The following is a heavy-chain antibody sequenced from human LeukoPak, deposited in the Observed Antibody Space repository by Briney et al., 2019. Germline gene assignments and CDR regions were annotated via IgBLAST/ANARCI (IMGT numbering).Heavy chain of an antibody. J-gene: IGHJ5*02. V-gene: IGHV3-30*04. D-gene: IGHD3-22*01. CDR1: GFTFSTYA. CDR2: ISYDGSNK. CDR3: ARDLGQYYDTSDNWFDP. Sequence: PGGSLRLSCVASGFTFSTYAMHWVRQAPGKGLEWVALISYDGSNKDYADSVKGRFTISRGNSKNTLYLQMNSLRAEDTAVYYCARDLGQYYDTSDNWFDPWGQGTLVTVSS.